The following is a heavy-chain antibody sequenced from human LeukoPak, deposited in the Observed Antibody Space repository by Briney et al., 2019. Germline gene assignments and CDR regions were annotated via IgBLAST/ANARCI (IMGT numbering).Heavy chain of an antibody. CDR1: GFTFTDYA. CDR2: IGASGADT. J-gene: IGHJ3*01. D-gene: IGHD3-22*01. Sequence: GGSLRLSCAASGFTFTDYAMTWVRQAPGKGLEWVSVIGASGADTYYPDSVKGRFTVSRDNSQNTLFLHMSSLRAEDTAVYFCARRPRDTSGYYLGAFHDWGQGTTVTVSS. V-gene: IGHV3-23*01. CDR3: ARRPRDTSGYYLGAFHD.